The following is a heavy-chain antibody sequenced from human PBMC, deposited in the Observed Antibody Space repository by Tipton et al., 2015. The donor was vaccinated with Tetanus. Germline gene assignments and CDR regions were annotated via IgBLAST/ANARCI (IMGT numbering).Heavy chain of an antibody. J-gene: IGHJ4*02. CDR2: IYYSGTT. D-gene: IGHD2-2*01. CDR1: GGSLSSGGYF. V-gene: IGHV4-31*03. Sequence: TLSLTCTVSGGSLSSGGYFWSWIRQHPGKGLEWILYIYYSGTTYYNPSLKSRVTISVDTSKNQFSLILSSVTAAETAVYYCAEGRRFCSSNSCHEYYFDSWGRGTLVTVSS. CDR3: AEGRRFCSSNSCHEYYFDS.